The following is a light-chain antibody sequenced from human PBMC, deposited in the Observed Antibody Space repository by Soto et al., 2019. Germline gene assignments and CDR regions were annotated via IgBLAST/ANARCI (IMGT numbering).Light chain of an antibody. CDR2: AVS. CDR3: QQHSNSPWS. CDR1: QTISNNY. V-gene: IGKV3-20*01. J-gene: IGKJ1*01. Sequence: EIVLTQSPGTLTLSPGESAAHSCRASQTISNNYLVWYRQKPGQAPRLLIYAVSSRAAGIPDRFSGSGSGTDFALTIARLEPEDSAVYYCQQHSNSPWSFGQGTRVEI.